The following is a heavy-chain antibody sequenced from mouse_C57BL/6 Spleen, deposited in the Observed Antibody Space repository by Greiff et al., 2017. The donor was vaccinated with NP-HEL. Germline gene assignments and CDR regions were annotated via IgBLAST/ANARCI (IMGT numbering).Heavy chain of an antibody. J-gene: IGHJ2*01. Sequence: EVMLVESGGDLVKPGGSLKLSCAASGFTFSSYGMSWVRQTPDKRLEWVATISSGGSYTYYPDSVKGRFTISRDNAKNTLYLQMSSLKSEDTAMYYCASIITTVFDYWGQGTTLTVSS. D-gene: IGHD1-1*01. CDR2: ISSGGSYT. V-gene: IGHV5-6*02. CDR3: ASIITTVFDY. CDR1: GFTFSSYG.